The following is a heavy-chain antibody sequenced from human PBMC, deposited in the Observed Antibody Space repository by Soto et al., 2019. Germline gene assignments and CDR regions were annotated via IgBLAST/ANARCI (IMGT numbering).Heavy chain of an antibody. V-gene: IGHV3-30-3*01. CDR2: ISYDGSNK. CDR1: GFTFSSYA. CDR3: ARGNWDEFWSGFHTTHFDY. D-gene: IGHD3-3*01. Sequence: QVQLVESGGGVVQPGRSLRLSCAASGFTFSSYAMHWVRQAPGKGLEWVAVISYDGSNKYYADSVKGRFTISRDNSKNTLYLQMNSLRAEDTAVYYCARGNWDEFWSGFHTTHFDYWGQGTLVTVSS. J-gene: IGHJ4*02.